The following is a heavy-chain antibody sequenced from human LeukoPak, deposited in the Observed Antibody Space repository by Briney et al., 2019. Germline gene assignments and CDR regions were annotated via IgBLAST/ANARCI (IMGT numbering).Heavy chain of an antibody. CDR2: IYTNGNT. J-gene: IGHJ4*02. V-gene: IGHV4-61*02. D-gene: IGHD1-26*01. CDR3: ARGPDLAKVGY. Sequence: SETLSLTCTVSGGSFTSGNYKWSWLRQPAGKGLEWIGRIYTNGNTDYSPSLKSRVTISIDMSKNQFFLKLSSVTAADTAVYYCARGPDLAKVGYWGQGTLVTVSS. CDR1: GGSFTSGNYK.